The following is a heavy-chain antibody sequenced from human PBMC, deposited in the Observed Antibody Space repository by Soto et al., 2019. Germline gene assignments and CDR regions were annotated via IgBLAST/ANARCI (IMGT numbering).Heavy chain of an antibody. D-gene: IGHD3-10*01. Sequence: ASVKVSCKASGYTFTSYGISWVRQAPGQGLEWMGWISAYNGNTNYAQKLQGRVTMTTDTSTSTAYMELRSLRSDDTAVYYCASMYYYGSGIYYFDYCGQGNLVTVSS. CDR3: ASMYYYGSGIYYFDY. V-gene: IGHV1-18*01. J-gene: IGHJ4*02. CDR2: ISAYNGNT. CDR1: GYTFTSYG.